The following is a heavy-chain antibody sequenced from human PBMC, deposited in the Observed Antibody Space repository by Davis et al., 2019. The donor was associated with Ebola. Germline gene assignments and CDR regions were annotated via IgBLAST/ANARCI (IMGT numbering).Heavy chain of an antibody. J-gene: IGHJ6*02. CDR2: ISYDGSNK. CDR1: GFTFSSSA. V-gene: IGHV3-30-3*01. Sequence: GESLKISCAASGFTFSSSAMHWIRQAPGQGLEWVAFISYDGSNKYYADSVKGRFTISRANSKNTLYLQMNSLRVEDTGVNYCVTGGATPYYGMDVWGQGTTVTVSS. CDR3: VTGGATPYYGMDV. D-gene: IGHD1-26*01.